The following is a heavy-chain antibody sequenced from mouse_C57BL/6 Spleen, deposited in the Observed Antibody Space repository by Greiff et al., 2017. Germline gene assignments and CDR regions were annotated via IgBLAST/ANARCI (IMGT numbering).Heavy chain of an antibody. Sequence: VKLLESGAELARPGASVKMSCKASGYTFTSYTMHWVKQRPGQGLEWIGYINPSSGYTKYNQKFEDKATLTADKSSSTAYMQLSSLTSEDSAVYYCAIYYYGSSYAMDYWGQGTSVTVSS. CDR1: GYTFTSYT. CDR2: INPSSGYT. D-gene: IGHD1-1*01. J-gene: IGHJ4*01. V-gene: IGHV1-4*01. CDR3: AIYYYGSSYAMDY.